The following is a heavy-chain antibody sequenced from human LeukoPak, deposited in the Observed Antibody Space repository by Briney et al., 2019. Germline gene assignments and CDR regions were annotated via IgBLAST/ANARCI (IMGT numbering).Heavy chain of an antibody. Sequence: GGSLRLSCSASGFTFRNNAMDWVRQAPGKGLEYVSGISDNGRSTYYADSMKGRFTTSRDNSKNTLWLQMSSIRPEDTAVYYCASTYHYDITGYYPFDYWGQGTLVTVSS. CDR3: ASTYHYDITGYYPFDY. V-gene: IGHV3-64D*06. J-gene: IGHJ4*02. CDR1: GFTFRNNA. D-gene: IGHD3-22*01. CDR2: ISDNGRST.